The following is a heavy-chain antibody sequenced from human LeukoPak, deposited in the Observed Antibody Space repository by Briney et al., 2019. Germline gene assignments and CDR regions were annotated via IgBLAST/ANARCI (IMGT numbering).Heavy chain of an antibody. CDR3: AKDWGYHSSYFDY. CDR2: INPSTGGT. CDR1: GYTFIGYY. Sequence: ASVKVSCKASGYTFIGYYMNWVRQAPGQGLEWMGRINPSTGGTNYAQKFQGRVTMTRDTSITTVYMELNGLTSDDTAVYYCAKDWGYHSSYFDYWGQGTLVTVSS. D-gene: IGHD3-16*01. J-gene: IGHJ4*02. V-gene: IGHV1-2*06.